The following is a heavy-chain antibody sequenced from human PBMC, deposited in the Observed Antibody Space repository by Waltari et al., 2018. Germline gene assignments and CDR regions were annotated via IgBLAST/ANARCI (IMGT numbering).Heavy chain of an antibody. D-gene: IGHD4-17*01. CDR1: GDTFQYYA. CDR3: ARDPLNPDTLTTRYFDL. V-gene: IGHV1-69*13. CDR2: IIPVFGTP. J-gene: IGHJ2*01. Sequence: QVQLEQSGAEVKRPGSSVRVSCKASGDTFQYYAISGVRQAPGQGLEWMGGIIPVFGTPNYAQKFQGRVTITADRSATTAYIEVTSLRSEDTAVYYCARDPLNPDTLTTRYFDLWGHGTLVTVSS.